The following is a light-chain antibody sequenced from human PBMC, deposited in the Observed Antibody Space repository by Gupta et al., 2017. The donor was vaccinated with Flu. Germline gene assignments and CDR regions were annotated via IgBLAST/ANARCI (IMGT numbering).Light chain of an antibody. J-gene: IGLJ1*01. CDR1: SSDVGGYNN. CDR2: DVS. Sequence: QSALTQPASVSGSPGQPRTLSCTGTSSDVGGYNNVSWYQRHPGKAPSLMSYDVSSRPSGVADRFSGSNSGNTASLTTSGLQAEDEADYDGSSYISSATLEYGFGTGTTIT. V-gene: IGLV2-14*03. CDR3: SSYISSATLEYG.